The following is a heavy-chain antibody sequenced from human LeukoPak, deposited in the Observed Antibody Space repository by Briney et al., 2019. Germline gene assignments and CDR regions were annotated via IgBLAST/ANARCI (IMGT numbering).Heavy chain of an antibody. J-gene: IGHJ4*02. CDR3: IWFGELSPLDY. D-gene: IGHD3-10*01. CDR1: AFTSSSYW. CDR2: IKQDGSEK. Sequence: GGSLRLSCAASAFTSSSYWMSWVRQAPGKGLEWVANIKQDGSEKYYVDSVKGRFTISRDNAKNSLYLQMNSLRAEDTAVYYCIWFGELSPLDYWGQGTLVTVSS. V-gene: IGHV3-7*01.